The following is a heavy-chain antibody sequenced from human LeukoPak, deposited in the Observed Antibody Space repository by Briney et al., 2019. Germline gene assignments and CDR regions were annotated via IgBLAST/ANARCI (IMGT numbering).Heavy chain of an antibody. D-gene: IGHD5/OR15-5a*01. CDR3: AKDDLYVKFDY. Sequence: PGGSLRLSCAASGFSFSSYGMSWVRQAPGKGLEWVSALTGSGGSTYYADSVKGRFTISRDNSRHTMYLQMNSLRADDTAVYFCAKDDLYVKFDYWGQGTLVTVSS. CDR2: LTGSGGST. V-gene: IGHV3-23*01. J-gene: IGHJ4*02. CDR1: GFSFSSYG.